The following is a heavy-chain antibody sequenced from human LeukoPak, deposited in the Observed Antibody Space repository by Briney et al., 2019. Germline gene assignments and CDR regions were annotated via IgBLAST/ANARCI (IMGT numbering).Heavy chain of an antibody. CDR2: ISSGTAII. Sequence: GGSLRLSCAASGFTFSSYSMNWVRQAPGKGLEWVSSISSGTAIIYYADSVKGRFTISRDNAKNSLYLQMNSLRAEDTAVYYWARDPPYYDSSGYYYDYWGQGTLVTVSS. J-gene: IGHJ4*02. V-gene: IGHV3-21*01. CDR1: GFTFSSYS. D-gene: IGHD3-22*01. CDR3: ARDPPYYDSSGYYYDY.